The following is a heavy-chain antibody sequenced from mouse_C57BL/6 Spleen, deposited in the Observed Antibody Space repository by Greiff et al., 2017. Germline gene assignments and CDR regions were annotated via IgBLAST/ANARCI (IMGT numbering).Heavy chain of an antibody. CDR1: GYTFTDYY. D-gene: IGHD4-1*01. CDR3: ARWDSAEYFDV. J-gene: IGHJ1*03. V-gene: IGHV1-26*01. Sequence: VQLQQSGPELVKPGASVKISCKASGYTFTDYYMNWVKQSHGKSLEWIGDINPNNGGTSYNQKFKGKAKLNVDKSSSTAYMELRSLTSEDSAVYYCARWDSAEYFDVWGTGTTVTVSS. CDR2: INPNNGGT.